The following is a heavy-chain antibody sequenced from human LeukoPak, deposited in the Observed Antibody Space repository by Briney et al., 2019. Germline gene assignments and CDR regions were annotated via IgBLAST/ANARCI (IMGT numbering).Heavy chain of an antibody. J-gene: IGHJ3*02. CDR2: ISGRGGST. CDR3: AEGYYYDSTWEAPDAFDI. Sequence: GGSLRLSCAASGFTFSSYAMSWVRQAPGKGLEWVSAISGRGGSTNYADSVKGRFTISRDNSKNTLYLQMNSLRAEDSAVYYCAEGYYYDSTWEAPDAFDIWGQGTMVTVSS. V-gene: IGHV3-23*01. D-gene: IGHD3-22*01. CDR1: GFTFSSYA.